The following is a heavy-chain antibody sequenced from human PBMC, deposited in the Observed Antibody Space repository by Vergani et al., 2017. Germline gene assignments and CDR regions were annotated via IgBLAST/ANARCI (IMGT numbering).Heavy chain of an antibody. D-gene: IGHD4-11*01. CDR1: GGSFSGYY. Sequence: QVQLQQWGAGLLKPSETLSLTCAVYGGSFSGYYWSWIRQPPGKGLEWIGEINHSGSTNYNPSLKSRVTISVDTSKNQFSLKLSSVTAADTAVYYCVSPTVRGHYYYGMDVWGQGTTVTVSS. CDR2: INHSGST. CDR3: VSPTVRGHYYYGMDV. J-gene: IGHJ6*02. V-gene: IGHV4-34*01.